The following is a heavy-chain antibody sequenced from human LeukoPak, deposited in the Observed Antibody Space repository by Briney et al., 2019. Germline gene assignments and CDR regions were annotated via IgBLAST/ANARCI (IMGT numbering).Heavy chain of an antibody. D-gene: IGHD3-22*01. CDR3: ARSYYYDSSGPDY. CDR2: ITGRGGST. V-gene: IGHV3-23*01. Sequence: GGSLRLSCAASGFTFSSYAMSWVRQAPGKGLEWVSTITGRGGSTYYPDSVKGRFTISRDNAKNTLYLQMNSLRAEDTAVYYCARSYYYDSSGPDYWGQGTLVTVSS. CDR1: GFTFSSYA. J-gene: IGHJ4*02.